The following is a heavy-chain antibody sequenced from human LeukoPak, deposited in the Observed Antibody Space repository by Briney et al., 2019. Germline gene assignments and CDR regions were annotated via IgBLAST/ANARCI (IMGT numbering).Heavy chain of an antibody. D-gene: IGHD6-6*01. J-gene: IGHJ4*02. CDR3: TTDLGRSRIAPRFYY. V-gene: IGHV3-53*01. CDR1: GFTVSSNS. Sequence: HPGGSLRLSCTVSGFTVSSNSMSWVRQAPGKGLEWVSFIYSDNTHYSDSVKGRFTISRDNSKNTLYLQMNSLRAEDTAVYYCTTDLGRSRIAPRFYYWGQGTLVTVSS. CDR2: IYSDNT.